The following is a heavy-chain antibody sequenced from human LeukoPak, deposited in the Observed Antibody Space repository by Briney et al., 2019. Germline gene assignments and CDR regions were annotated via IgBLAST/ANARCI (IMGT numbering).Heavy chain of an antibody. V-gene: IGHV4-59*11. CDR3: ARAQYYYDSSGYYLDY. Sequence: SETLSLTCAVYGGSISSHYWSWIRQPPGKGLEWIGYIYYSGSTNYNPSLKSRVTISVDTSKNQFSLKLSSVTAADTAVYYCARAQYYYDSSGYYLDYWGQGTLVTVSS. J-gene: IGHJ4*02. CDR2: IYYSGST. CDR1: GGSISSHY. D-gene: IGHD3-22*01.